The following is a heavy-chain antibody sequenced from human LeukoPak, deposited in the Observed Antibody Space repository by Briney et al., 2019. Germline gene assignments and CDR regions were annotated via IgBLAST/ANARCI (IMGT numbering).Heavy chain of an antibody. J-gene: IGHJ4*02. D-gene: IGHD3-10*01. CDR1: GGSFSGYY. V-gene: IGHV4-34*01. Sequence: SETLSLTCAVYGGSFSGYYWSWIRQPPGKGLEWIGEINHSGSTNYNPSLKSRVTISVDTSKNQFSLKLSSVTAADTAVYYCARGAGSGSSPNYYFDYWGQGTLVTVSS. CDR2: INHSGST. CDR3: ARGAGSGSSPNYYFDY.